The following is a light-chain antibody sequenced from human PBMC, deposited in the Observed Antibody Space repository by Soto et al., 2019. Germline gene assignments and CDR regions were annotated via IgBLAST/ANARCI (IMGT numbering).Light chain of an antibody. J-gene: IGKJ4*01. CDR3: QPYNNWPLT. CDR2: DTY. Sequence: EVVMRQSPATISVCAGEFATLSRSASQGIGDTLAWYQRKPGQTPRLIIYDTYTRATGVTARFSGSRSGAEFTLTINSLQSEDFAVYYCQPYNNWPLTCGRGPTGDLK. V-gene: IGKV3-15*01. CDR1: QGIGDT.